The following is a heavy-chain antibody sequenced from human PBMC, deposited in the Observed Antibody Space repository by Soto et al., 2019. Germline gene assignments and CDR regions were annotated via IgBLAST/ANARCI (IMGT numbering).Heavy chain of an antibody. CDR2: IKSKTDGGTT. V-gene: IGHV3-15*01. CDR3: ARDTGSGFDY. CDR1: GFTFSNAW. D-gene: IGHD3-10*01. Sequence: EVQLVESGGGLVKPGGSLRLSCAASGFTFSNAWMSWVRQAPGKGLEWVGRIKSKTDGGTTDYAAPVKGRFTISRDNAKNSLYLQMNSLRAEDTAVYYCARDTGSGFDYWGQGTLVTVSS. J-gene: IGHJ4*02.